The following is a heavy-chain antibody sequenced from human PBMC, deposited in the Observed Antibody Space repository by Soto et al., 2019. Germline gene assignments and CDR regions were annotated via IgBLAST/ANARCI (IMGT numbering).Heavy chain of an antibody. V-gene: IGHV6-1*01. CDR1: GDSVSSNHAT. CDR2: TYYRSKWFN. Sequence: PSQTLSLTCAISGDSVSSNHATWDWIRQSPSRGLEWLGRTYYRSKWFNDYAVSVKSRITINPDTSKNQFSLQLNSVTPEDAAVYYCARDSSASANYFDYWGQGTLVTVS. CDR3: ARDSSASANYFDY. D-gene: IGHD6-6*01. J-gene: IGHJ4*02.